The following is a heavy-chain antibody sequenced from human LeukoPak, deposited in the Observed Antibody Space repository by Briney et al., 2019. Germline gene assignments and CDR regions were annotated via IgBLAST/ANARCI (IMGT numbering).Heavy chain of an antibody. D-gene: IGHD6-19*01. V-gene: IGHV3-48*02. CDR2: ISSSSSSII. CDR1: GFTFSSYS. Sequence: GGSLRLSCAASGFTFSSYSMNWVRQAPGKGLEWVSYISSSSSSIIYYADSVKGRFTISRDNAKNSLYLQMNSLRDEDTAVYYCARDPNYGYSSGWYPFDYWGQGILVTVSS. CDR3: ARDPNYGYSSGWYPFDY. J-gene: IGHJ4*02.